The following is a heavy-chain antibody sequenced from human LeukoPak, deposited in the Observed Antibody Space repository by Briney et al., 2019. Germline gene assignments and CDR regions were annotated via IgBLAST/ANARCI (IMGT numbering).Heavy chain of an antibody. CDR3: ARRICRGGSCYSTDY. Sequence: SETLSLTCAVYGGSFSGYYWSWIRQPPGKGLEWIGEINHSGSTNYNPSLKSRVTISVDTSKNQFSLKLSSVTAADTAVYYCARRICRGGSCYSTDYWGQGTLVTVSS. CDR1: GGSFSGYY. D-gene: IGHD2-15*01. J-gene: IGHJ4*02. CDR2: INHSGST. V-gene: IGHV4-34*01.